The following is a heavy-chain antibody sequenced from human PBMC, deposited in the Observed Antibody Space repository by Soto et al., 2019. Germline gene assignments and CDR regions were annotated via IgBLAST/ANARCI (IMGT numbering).Heavy chain of an antibody. CDR2: ISGSGGST. J-gene: IGHJ4*02. CDR1: GFTFSSYA. Sequence: EVQLLESGGGLVQPGGSLRLSCAASGFTFSSYAMSWVRQAPGKGLEWVSAISGSGGSTYYADSVKGRFTISRDNSKNTLYLQMNSRRAEDTAVYYCAKDPSSTEWGGSLWGQGTLVTVSS. CDR3: AKDPSSTEWGGSL. D-gene: IGHD3-3*01. V-gene: IGHV3-23*01.